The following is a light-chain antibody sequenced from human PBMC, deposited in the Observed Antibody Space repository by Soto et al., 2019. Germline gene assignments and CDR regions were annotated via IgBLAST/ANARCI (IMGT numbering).Light chain of an antibody. Sequence: EILLTQSPDTLSLSPGERATLSCRASQSISNTSLAWYLQKPGQAPRLLIYGASNRATDIPDRFSGSGSGTDFTLTISRLEPEDFAVYYCQQHGSSPPKYTFGQGTKLEIK. V-gene: IGKV3-20*01. CDR1: QSISNTS. CDR3: QQHGSSPPKYT. CDR2: GAS. J-gene: IGKJ2*01.